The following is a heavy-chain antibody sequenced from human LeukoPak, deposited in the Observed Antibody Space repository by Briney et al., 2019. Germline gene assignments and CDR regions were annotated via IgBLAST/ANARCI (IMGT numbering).Heavy chain of an antibody. CDR3: ARGSGIAAAGTTDEDWFDP. CDR1: GGTFSSYA. CDR2: IIPIFGIA. V-gene: IGHV1-69*04. J-gene: IGHJ5*02. Sequence: GSSVTVSYKASGGTFSSYAISWVRQAPGQALEWMGRIIPIFGIANYAQKFQGRVTITADKSTSTAYMELSSLRSEDTAVYYCARGSGIAAAGTTDEDWFDPWGQGTLVTVSS. D-gene: IGHD6-13*01.